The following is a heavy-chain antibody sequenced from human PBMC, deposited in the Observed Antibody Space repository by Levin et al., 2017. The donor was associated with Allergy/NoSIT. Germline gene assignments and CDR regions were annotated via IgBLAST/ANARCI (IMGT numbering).Heavy chain of an antibody. CDR2: IRSKAYGGTT. Sequence: GGSLRLSCTASGFTFGDYAMSWFRQAPGKGLEWVGFIRSKAYGGTTEYAASVKGRFTISRDDSKSIAYLQMNSLKTEDTAVYYCTRVEDVDTAMVPDYWGQGTLVTVSS. D-gene: IGHD5-18*01. CDR1: GFTFGDYA. CDR3: TRVEDVDTAMVPDY. J-gene: IGHJ4*02. V-gene: IGHV3-49*03.